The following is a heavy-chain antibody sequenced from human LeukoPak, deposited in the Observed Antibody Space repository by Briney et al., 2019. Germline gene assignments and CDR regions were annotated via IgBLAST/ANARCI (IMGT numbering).Heavy chain of an antibody. CDR3: ARDKSGFDY. D-gene: IGHD6-25*01. J-gene: IGHJ4*02. V-gene: IGHV3-33*08. CDR1: GFTFSDYY. CDR2: IWYDGSNK. Sequence: GGSLRLSCAASGFTFSDYYMSWVRQAPGKGLEWVAVIWYDGSNKYYADSVKGRFTISRDNSKNTLYLQMNSLRAEDTAVYYCARDKSGFDYWGQGTLVTVSS.